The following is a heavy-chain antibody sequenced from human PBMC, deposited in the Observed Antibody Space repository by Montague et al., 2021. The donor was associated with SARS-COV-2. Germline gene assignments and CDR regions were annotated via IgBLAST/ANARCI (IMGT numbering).Heavy chain of an antibody. CDR3: AREAMVRGFDYYGMDV. D-gene: IGHD3-10*01. J-gene: IGHJ6*02. V-gene: IGHV3-21*01. CDR2: ISSSSTI. Sequence: SLRLSCAASGFTFSSYSMNWVRQAPGKGLEWVSSISSSSTIYYSDSLKSRFTISRDNAKNSLYLQMNSLRAEDTAVYYCAREAMVRGFDYYGMDVWGQGTTVTASS. CDR1: GFTFSSYS.